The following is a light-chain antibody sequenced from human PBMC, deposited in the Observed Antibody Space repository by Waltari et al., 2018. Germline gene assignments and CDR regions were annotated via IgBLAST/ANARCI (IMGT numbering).Light chain of an antibody. V-gene: IGKV3-15*01. J-gene: IGKJ1*01. CDR1: QSVSSN. CDR2: GAS. CDR3: QQYNNWPPWT. Sequence: EIVMTQSPATLSVSPGARATLSCRASQSVSSNLAWYQQKPGQAPRLLIYGASTRATGIPARFSGIGSGTEFTLTISSLQSEDFAVYYCQQYNNWPPWTFGQGTKVEIK.